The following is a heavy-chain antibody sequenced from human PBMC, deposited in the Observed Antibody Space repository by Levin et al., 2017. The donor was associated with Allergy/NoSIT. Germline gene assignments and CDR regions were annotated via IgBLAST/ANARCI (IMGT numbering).Heavy chain of an antibody. CDR1: GGSISSSSYY. V-gene: IGHV4-39*01. CDR2: IYYSGST. CDR3: TRQSSTVTPLGYYYGMDV. Sequence: SETLSLTCTVSGGSISSSSYYWGWIRQPPGKGLEWIGSIYYSGSTYYNPSLKSRVTISVDTSKNQFSLKLSSVTAADTAVYYCTRQSSTVTPLGYYYGMDVWGQGTTVTVSS. D-gene: IGHD4-17*01. J-gene: IGHJ6*02.